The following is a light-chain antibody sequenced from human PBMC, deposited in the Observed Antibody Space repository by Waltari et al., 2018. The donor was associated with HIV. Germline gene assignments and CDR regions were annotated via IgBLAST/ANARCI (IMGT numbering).Light chain of an antibody. CDR3: AAWDDSLSGLA. CDR2: SND. V-gene: IGLV1-47*01. Sequence: QSVLTQPPSTSATPGQRVTISCSGGSSTIGRNYVHWYRQFPGSAPHLLIHSNDQRPSGVPDRFSGSTSGTSASLAISGLRSEDEADYYCAAWDDSLSGLAFGGGTKLTVL. J-gene: IGLJ2*01. CDR1: SSTIGRNY.